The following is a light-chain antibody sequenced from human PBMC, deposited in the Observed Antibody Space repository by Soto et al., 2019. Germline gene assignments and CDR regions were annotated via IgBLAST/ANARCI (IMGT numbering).Light chain of an antibody. Sequence: DIQMTQSPSTLSAFVGDRVTITCRASQSVSSSLAWYQQKPGKAPKLLIYDASTLESGVPSRFSGSGYGTEFTLTINSLQPGDFATYYCQQYESFSPYTFGQGTRLESK. J-gene: IGKJ2*01. V-gene: IGKV1-5*01. CDR3: QQYESFSPYT. CDR2: DAS. CDR1: QSVSSS.